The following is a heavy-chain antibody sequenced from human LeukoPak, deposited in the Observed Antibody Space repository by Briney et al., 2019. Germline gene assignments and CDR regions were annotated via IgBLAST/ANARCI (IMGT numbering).Heavy chain of an antibody. Sequence: PSETLSLTCTVSGGSISSCSYYWGWIRQPPGKGLEWIGSIYYSGSTYYNPSLKSRVTISVDTSKNQFSLKLSSVTAADTAVYYCARPKKQQLPNWYFDLWGRGTLVTVSS. J-gene: IGHJ2*01. CDR3: ARPKKQQLPNWYFDL. D-gene: IGHD6-13*01. CDR2: IYYSGST. CDR1: GGSISSCSYY. V-gene: IGHV4-39*01.